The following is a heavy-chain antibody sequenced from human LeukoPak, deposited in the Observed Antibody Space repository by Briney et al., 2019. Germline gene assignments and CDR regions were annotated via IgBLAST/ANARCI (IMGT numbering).Heavy chain of an antibody. CDR2: IKSKTSGGTV. J-gene: IGHJ4*02. Sequence: GGSLRLSCAAPGFIFTNAWMRLVRQTPGRGLEWIGRIKSKTSGGTVDYAAPVKGRFTISRDDSKNMLYLQMNGLKTEDTGVYYCWDYDNNASWDYWGQGTLVTVSS. CDR3: WDYDNNASWDY. CDR1: GFIFTNAW. V-gene: IGHV3-15*01. D-gene: IGHD3-16*01.